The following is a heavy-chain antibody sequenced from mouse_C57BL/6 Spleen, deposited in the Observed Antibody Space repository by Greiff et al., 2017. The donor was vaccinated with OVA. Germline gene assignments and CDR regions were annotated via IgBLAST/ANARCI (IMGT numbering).Heavy chain of an antibody. Sequence: EVKLQQSGPELVKPGASVKISCKASGYTFTDYYMNWVKQSHGKSLEWIGDINPNNGGTSYNQKFKGKATLTVDKSSSTAYMELRSLTSEDSAVYYCARCDITTVRDFDYWGQGTTLTVSS. CDR1: GYTFTDYY. CDR2: INPNNGGT. CDR3: ARCDITTVRDFDY. J-gene: IGHJ2*01. V-gene: IGHV1-26*01. D-gene: IGHD1-1*01.